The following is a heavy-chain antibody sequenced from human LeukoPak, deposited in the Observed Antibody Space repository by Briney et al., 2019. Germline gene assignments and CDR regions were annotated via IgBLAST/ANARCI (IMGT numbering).Heavy chain of an antibody. D-gene: IGHD3-16*02. CDR3: AKDDFVWGTYRLGYFDY. CDR1: GFSFTSYG. Sequence: GRSLRLSCAASGFSFTSYGMPWVRQAPGKGLEWVAVISFDENNKFYADSVKGRFTISRDNSKNTLYPQMNSLRVEDTAVYYCAKDDFVWGTYRLGYFDYWGQGTLVTVSS. J-gene: IGHJ4*02. V-gene: IGHV3-30*18. CDR2: ISFDENNK.